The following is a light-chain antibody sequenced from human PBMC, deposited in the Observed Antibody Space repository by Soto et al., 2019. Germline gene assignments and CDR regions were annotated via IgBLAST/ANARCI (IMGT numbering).Light chain of an antibody. Sequence: QSVLTQPPSASGTPGQRVTISCSGASSNIGSSAVNWYQQLPGTAPQLLIYTNNERPSGVPDRFSGSKSGTSASLAITGLQSEDEADYHCAAWDDSLNALVFGGGTKLTVL. CDR1: SSNIGSSA. CDR3: AAWDDSLNALV. CDR2: TNN. J-gene: IGLJ3*02. V-gene: IGLV1-44*01.